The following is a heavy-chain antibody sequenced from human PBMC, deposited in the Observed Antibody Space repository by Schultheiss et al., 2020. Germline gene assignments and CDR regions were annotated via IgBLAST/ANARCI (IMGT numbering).Heavy chain of an antibody. Sequence: SETLSLTCAVSGGSISSSNWWSWVRQPPGKGLEWIGYIYYSGSTYYNPSLKSRVTISVDTSKNQFSLKLSSVTAADTAVYYCARHTAMVRRGWFDPWGQGTLVTVSS. D-gene: IGHD5-18*01. J-gene: IGHJ5*02. CDR2: IYYSGST. CDR1: GGSISSSNW. V-gene: IGHV4-4*02. CDR3: ARHTAMVRRGWFDP.